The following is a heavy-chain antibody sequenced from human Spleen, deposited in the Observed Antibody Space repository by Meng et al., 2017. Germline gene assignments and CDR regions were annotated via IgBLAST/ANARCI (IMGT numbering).Heavy chain of an antibody. CDR1: GGSVSSGGYY. Sequence: PGSGTGRVKPSQSLPLTCTVSGGSVSSGGYYWSWIRQHPGKGLEWIGHMYYSGSTYYNPSLKSRVTISVDTSQNQFSLKLSSVTAADTAVYYCAANRDGFDPWGQGTLVTVSS. V-gene: IGHV4-31*03. J-gene: IGHJ5*02. CDR3: AANRDGFDP. CDR2: MYYSGST.